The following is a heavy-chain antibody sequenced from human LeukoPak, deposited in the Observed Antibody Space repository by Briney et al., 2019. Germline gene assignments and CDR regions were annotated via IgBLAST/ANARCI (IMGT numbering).Heavy chain of an antibody. CDR2: ISVYNGNT. CDR3: ARVAPNRRYCSGGSCLSYFDY. V-gene: IGHV1-18*01. D-gene: IGHD2-15*01. J-gene: IGHJ4*02. CDR1: GYTFTHYG. Sequence: ASVKVSCKASGYTFTHYGICWVRQAPGPGLEGMGWISVYNGNTNYAQKLQGRAIMTTDTSTSTAYMELRSLRADDTAMYYCARVAPNRRYCSGGSCLSYFDYWGQGTLVTVSS.